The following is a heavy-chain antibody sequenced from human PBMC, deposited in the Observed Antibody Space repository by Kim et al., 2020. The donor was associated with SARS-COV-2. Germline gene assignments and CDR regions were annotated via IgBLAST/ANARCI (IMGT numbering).Heavy chain of an antibody. CDR3: ARGRGVGTPYYFDY. CDR1: GYTFTSYG. J-gene: IGHJ4*02. D-gene: IGHD2-21*02. CDR2: ISAYNGNT. Sequence: ASVKVSCKASGYTFTSYGISWVRQAPGQGLELMGWISAYNGNTNYVQKLQGRVTMTTDTSTSTAYMELRSLRSDDTAVYYCARGRGVGTPYYFDYWGQGTLVTVSS. V-gene: IGHV1-18*01.